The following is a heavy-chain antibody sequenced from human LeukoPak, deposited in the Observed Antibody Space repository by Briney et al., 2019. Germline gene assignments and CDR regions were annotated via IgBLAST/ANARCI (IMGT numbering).Heavy chain of an antibody. D-gene: IGHD2-8*01. CDR3: AKPGVLMVYAPFDS. Sequence: GGCQGLSREGTGVAFGRSVMLCGRRALKKRLEWVSAISGSGGSTYYADSLKGRFTISRDNSKNTLYLQMNSLRADDTAVYYCAKPGVLMVYAPFDSWGQGTLVTVSS. CDR1: GVAFGRSV. J-gene: IGHJ4*02. CDR2: ISGSGGST. V-gene: IGHV3-23*01.